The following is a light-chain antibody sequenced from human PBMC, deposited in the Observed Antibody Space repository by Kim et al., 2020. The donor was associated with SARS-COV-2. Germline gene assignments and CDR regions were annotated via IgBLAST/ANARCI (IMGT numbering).Light chain of an antibody. CDR1: SSRSYY. CDR3: NSRDSSGNHYV. V-gene: IGLV3-19*01. J-gene: IGLJ1*01. CDR2: GKN. Sequence: ALGPTVRITDQGDSSRSYYASWYQQKPGQAPVLVIYGKNNRPSGIPDRFSGSSSGNTASLTITGAQAEDEADYYCNSRDSSGNHYVFGTGTKVTVL.